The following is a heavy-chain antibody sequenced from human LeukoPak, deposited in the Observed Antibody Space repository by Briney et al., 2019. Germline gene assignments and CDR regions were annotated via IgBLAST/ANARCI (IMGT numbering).Heavy chain of an antibody. CDR1: GFTFSSYW. D-gene: IGHD5-18*01. V-gene: IGHV3-74*01. CDR2: INSDGSST. J-gene: IGHJ6*03. CDR3: ARDTVDTAMAVKYYYYYMDV. Sequence: GGSLRLSCAASGFTFSSYWMHWVRQAPGKGLVWVSRINSDGSSTSYADSVKGRFTISRDNAKNALYLQMNSLRAEDTAVYYCARDTVDTAMAVKYYYYYMDVWGKGTTVTISS.